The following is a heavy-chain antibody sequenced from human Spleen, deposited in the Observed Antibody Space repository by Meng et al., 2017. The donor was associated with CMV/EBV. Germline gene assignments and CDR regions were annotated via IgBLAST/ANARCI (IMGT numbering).Heavy chain of an antibody. D-gene: IGHD2/OR15-2a*01. CDR3: ARVSRSPRGYFDFDY. CDR2: ISWDGGST. CDR1: GFTFDDYA. J-gene: IGHJ4*02. V-gene: IGHV3-43D*03. Sequence: GGSLRLSCAASGFTFDDYAMHWVRQAPGKGLEWVSLISWDGGSTYYADSVKGQFTISRDNSKNTLYLQMNSLRAEDTAVYYCARVSRSPRGYFDFDYWGQGTLVTVSS.